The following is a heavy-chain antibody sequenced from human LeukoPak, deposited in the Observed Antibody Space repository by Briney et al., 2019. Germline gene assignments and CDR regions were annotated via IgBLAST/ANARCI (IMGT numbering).Heavy chain of an antibody. CDR3: ASPYSGYDYNFDH. V-gene: IGHV3-53*05. J-gene: IGHJ4*02. D-gene: IGHD5-12*01. Sequence: GGSLRLSCAASGFTDGNNYCSWVRQAPGKGLEWVSVSYSGGGTAYADSVKGRYTIYRDNSKHTLFLQMSSLRTEDTAVYYCASPYSGYDYNFDHWGEGTLVTV. CDR1: GFTDGNNY. CDR2: SYSGGGT.